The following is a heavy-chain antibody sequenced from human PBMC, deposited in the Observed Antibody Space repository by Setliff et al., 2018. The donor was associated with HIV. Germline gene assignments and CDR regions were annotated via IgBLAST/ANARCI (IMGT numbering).Heavy chain of an antibody. D-gene: IGHD3-3*01. J-gene: IGHJ4*02. Sequence: PSETLSLTCAVYGGSFSGYYWSWIRQSPGKGLEWIGEINHSGSTNYNPSLKSRVTISVDTSKNQFSLKLSSVTAADTAVYYCARVRTNWDYDFWSGHISSDYFDYWGQGTLVTVSS. CDR1: GGSFSGYY. CDR3: ARVRTNWDYDFWSGHISSDYFDY. V-gene: IGHV4-34*01. CDR2: INHSGST.